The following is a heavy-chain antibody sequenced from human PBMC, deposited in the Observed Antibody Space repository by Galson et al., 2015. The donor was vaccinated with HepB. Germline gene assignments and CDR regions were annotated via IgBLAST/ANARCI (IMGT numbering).Heavy chain of an antibody. D-gene: IGHD1-26*01. V-gene: IGHV1-69*13. CDR2: IIPIFGTA. Sequence: SVKVSCKASGGTFSSYAISWVRQAPGQGLEWMGGIIPIFGTANYAQKFQGRVTITADESTSTAYMELSSLRSEDTAVYYCARDRWWELYYYGMDVWGQGTTVTVSS. CDR1: GGTFSSYA. J-gene: IGHJ6*02. CDR3: ARDRWWELYYYGMDV.